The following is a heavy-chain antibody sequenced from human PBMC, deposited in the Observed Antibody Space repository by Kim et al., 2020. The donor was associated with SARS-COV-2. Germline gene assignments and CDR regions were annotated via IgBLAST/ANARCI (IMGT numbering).Heavy chain of an antibody. Sequence: GGSLRLSCAASGFIFSSYWMHWVRQAPGKGLVWVSRTNTDGSYRSNADSVKGRFTISRDNAKNTLYLQMNSLRAEDTAVYYCASVLPGGYYYMDVWGKGTTVTVS. CDR2: TNTDGSYR. CDR3: ASVLPGGYYYMDV. D-gene: IGHD2-15*01. V-gene: IGHV3-74*01. J-gene: IGHJ6*03. CDR1: GFIFSSYW.